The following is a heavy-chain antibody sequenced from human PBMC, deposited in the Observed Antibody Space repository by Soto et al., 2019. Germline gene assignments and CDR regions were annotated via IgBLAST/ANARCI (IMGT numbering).Heavy chain of an antibody. D-gene: IGHD1-26*01. CDR3: AIEKVGATSIHFFDI. V-gene: IGHV3-48*01. J-gene: IGHJ3*02. CDR2: IMPGSSHI. CDR1: GFTFSIYS. Sequence: GGSLRLSCAAPGFTFSIYSMNWVRQAPGKGLEWVSYIMPGSSHIFYADSVKGRFTISRDNAKNSLYLQMNSLRAEDTAVYYCAIEKVGATSIHFFDIWGQGKMVTVSS.